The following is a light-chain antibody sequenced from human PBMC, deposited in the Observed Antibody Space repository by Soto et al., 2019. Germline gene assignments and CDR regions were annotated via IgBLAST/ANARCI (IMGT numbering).Light chain of an antibody. CDR2: EVS. J-gene: IGLJ1*01. V-gene: IGLV1-44*01. CDR1: SSNIGSNH. Sequence: QSVLAQPPSASGTPGQRVTISCSGSSSNIGSNHVHWYQHLPGTAPKLLIYEVSKRPSGVPDRFSGSKSGNTASLTVSGLQAEDEADYYCSSYAGSNNFGVFGTGTKVTVL. CDR3: SSYAGSNNFGV.